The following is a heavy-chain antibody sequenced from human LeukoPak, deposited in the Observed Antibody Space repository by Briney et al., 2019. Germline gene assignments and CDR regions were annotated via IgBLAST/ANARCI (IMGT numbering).Heavy chain of an antibody. Sequence: SVNVSCKASGGTFSSYAISWVRQAPGQGLEWMGGIIPIFGTANYAQKLQGRVTITADESTSTAYMELDSLRSEDPGVYYCAKEGVRFLEWFYFDYWGQGTLVTVSS. CDR2: IIPIFGTA. V-gene: IGHV1-69*13. J-gene: IGHJ4*02. CDR3: AKEGVRFLEWFYFDY. D-gene: IGHD3-3*01. CDR1: GGTFSSYA.